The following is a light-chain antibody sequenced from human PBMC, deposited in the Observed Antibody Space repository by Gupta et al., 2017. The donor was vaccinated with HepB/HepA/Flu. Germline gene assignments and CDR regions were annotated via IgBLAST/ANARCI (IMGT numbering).Light chain of an antibody. V-gene: IGLV2-14*03. CDR3: NSYTSSDSYM. CDR1: SNDVGDYNY. CDR2: DVS. Sequence: QSALTQPASMSGSPEQSITISCTGTSNDVGDYNYVSWYQQHPGKAPKLMIYDVSKRTSGVSNRFSGSKSGNTASLTISGLQAEDEADYYCNSYTSSDSYMFGTGTKVTVL. J-gene: IGLJ1*01.